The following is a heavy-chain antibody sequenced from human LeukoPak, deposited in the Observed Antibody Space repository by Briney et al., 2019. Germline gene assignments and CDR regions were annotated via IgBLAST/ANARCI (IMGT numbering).Heavy chain of an antibody. CDR3: ARGGPKPEDLAAADEYYFVY. CDR1: GGSLSGYY. V-gene: IGHV4-34*01. CDR2: NNHSGST. D-gene: IGHD6-13*01. J-gene: IGHJ4*02. Sequence: SETLSLTCAVHGGSLSGYYWSWIRQPPGKGLEWIGENNHSGSTNYNPSLKSRVTISVDTSKNQFSLKLSSVTAADTAVYYCARGGPKPEDLAAADEYYFVYWGQGTLVTVSS.